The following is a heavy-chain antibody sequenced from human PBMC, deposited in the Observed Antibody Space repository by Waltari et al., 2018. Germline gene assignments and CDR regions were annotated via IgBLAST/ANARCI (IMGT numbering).Heavy chain of an antibody. V-gene: IGHV3-23*01. D-gene: IGHD2-2*01. CDR1: GFAFDNFY. CDR2: ISDSGATT. Sequence: EVQLLESGGGLEQPGGSLRLSCAASGFAFDNFYMTWVRQAPGRGLEWVSAISDSGATTYYADSVKCRFTISRDNYKKMLYLQMSSLRVDDTAVYYCATYGQSPRNDQWGQGTQLTVSS. CDR3: ATYGQSPRNDQ. J-gene: IGHJ1*01.